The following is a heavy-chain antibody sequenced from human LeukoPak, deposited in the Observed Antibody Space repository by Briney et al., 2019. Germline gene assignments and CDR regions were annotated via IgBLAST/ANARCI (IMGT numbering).Heavy chain of an antibody. V-gene: IGHV3-23*01. D-gene: IGHD6-19*01. CDR2: ISGSGGST. CDR3: AKDPDFFLHRHQWLDYFDY. Sequence: GGSLRLSCAASGFTFSSYAMSWVRQAPGKGLEWVSAISGSGGSTYYADSVKGRFTISRDNSKNTLYLQMNSLRAEDTAVYYCAKDPDFFLHRHQWLDYFDYWGQGTLVTVSS. CDR1: GFTFSSYA. J-gene: IGHJ4*02.